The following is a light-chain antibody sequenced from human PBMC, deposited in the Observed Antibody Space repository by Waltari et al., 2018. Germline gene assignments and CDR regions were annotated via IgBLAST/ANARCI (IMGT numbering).Light chain of an antibody. CDR2: DTS. CDR1: ESVSNY. V-gene: IGKV3-11*01. CDR3: QQGSILPLT. Sequence: EVVLIQSPVTLSLAAGERATLSCRASESVSNYLAWYQQKPGQSPRLLICDTSKRATGIPARFSGSGYGTDFTLTINNLEAEDFALYYCQQGSILPLTFGGGTNVEIK. J-gene: IGKJ4*01.